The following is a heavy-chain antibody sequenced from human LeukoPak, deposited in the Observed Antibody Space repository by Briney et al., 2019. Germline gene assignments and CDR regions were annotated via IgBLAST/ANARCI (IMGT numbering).Heavy chain of an antibody. Sequence: PSETLSLTCTVSGGSISSGTYYWSWIRQPAGKGLEWIGRIYTRGSTDYNPSLKSRLTISVDTSKNQFSLKLSSLTAADTAAYYCARENRGCSYGRYWYFDLWGRGTLVTVSS. CDR1: GGSISSGTYY. D-gene: IGHD5-18*01. CDR3: ARENRGCSYGRYWYFDL. J-gene: IGHJ2*01. V-gene: IGHV4-61*02. CDR2: IYTRGST.